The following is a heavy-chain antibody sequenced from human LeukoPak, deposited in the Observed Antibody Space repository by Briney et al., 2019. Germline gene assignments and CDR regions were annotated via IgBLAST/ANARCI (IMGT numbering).Heavy chain of an antibody. CDR3: ASGCGWYFY. CDR2: IYSSGST. D-gene: IGHD6-19*01. CDR1: GCSISSYY. V-gene: IGHV4-4*09. J-gene: IGHJ4*02. Sequence: PSETLSLTCNVSGCSISSYYWSWIRQPPGKGLEGIGYIYSSGSTNYNPSLKSRVTISADTTKNRLSLKQSSVTAADTPVYYCASGCGWYFYWGQGTLVTVSS.